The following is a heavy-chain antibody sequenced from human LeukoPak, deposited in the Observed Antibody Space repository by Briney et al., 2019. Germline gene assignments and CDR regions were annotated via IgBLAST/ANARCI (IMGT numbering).Heavy chain of an antibody. CDR3: ARHAATFYYYMDV. V-gene: IGHV5-51*01. CDR2: IYPGDSDT. CDR1: GYSFTSYW. D-gene: IGHD6-25*01. J-gene: IGHJ6*03. Sequence: GESLKISWKGSGYSFTSYWIGWVRHMPGKGVEWMGVIYPGDSDTRYSPSFQGQVTISADKSISTAYLQWGSLKASDTAMYYCARHAATFYYYMDVWGKGTTVTVSS.